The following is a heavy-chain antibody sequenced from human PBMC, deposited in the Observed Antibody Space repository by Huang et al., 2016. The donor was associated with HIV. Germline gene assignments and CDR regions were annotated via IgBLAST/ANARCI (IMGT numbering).Heavy chain of an antibody. CDR2: IYYSGST. CDR1: GGSISSGGYY. Sequence: QVQLQESGPGLVKPSQTLSLTCTVSGGSISSGGYYWSWIRQPPGKGLGWVGYIYYSGSTYYNPSRKSRVTISIDTSKNQFSLKLSSVTDADTAVYYCARDDSSGYYLALGDWGQGTLVTVSS. V-gene: IGHV4-30-4*08. CDR3: ARDDSSGYYLALGD. J-gene: IGHJ4*02. D-gene: IGHD3-22*01.